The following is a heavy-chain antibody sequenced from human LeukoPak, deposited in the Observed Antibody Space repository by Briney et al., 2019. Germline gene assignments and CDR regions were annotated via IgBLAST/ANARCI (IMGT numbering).Heavy chain of an antibody. CDR2: IKQDGSEK. J-gene: IGHJ4*02. CDR3: ARTIEYSSWSADY. V-gene: IGHV3-7*01. CDR1: GLTFSSYW. D-gene: IGHD6-6*01. Sequence: GGLLRFSCAALGLTFSSYWVSAGRQSPGKGLEREANIKQDGSEKYYVDSGKGRFTISRDNAKNSLYLQMNSLRAEDTAVYYRARTIEYSSWSADYCGQGTLVTVSS.